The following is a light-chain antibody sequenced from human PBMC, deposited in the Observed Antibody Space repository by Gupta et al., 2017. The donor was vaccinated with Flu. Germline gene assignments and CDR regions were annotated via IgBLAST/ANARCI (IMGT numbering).Light chain of an antibody. Sequence: GQSITISCTGTSNEVGGYNFVSWYQQHPGNAPSLLIYEVSNRPSGVSNRFSGSKAGNTASPTISGLQDEDAGNYYCCADTTSDNLVFGGGTKLTVL. V-gene: IGLV2-14*01. J-gene: IGLJ3*02. CDR3: CADTTSDNLV. CDR1: SNEVGGYNF. CDR2: EVS.